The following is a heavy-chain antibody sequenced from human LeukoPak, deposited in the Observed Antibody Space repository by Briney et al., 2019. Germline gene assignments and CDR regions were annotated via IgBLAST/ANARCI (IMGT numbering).Heavy chain of an antibody. V-gene: IGHV3-30-3*01. CDR2: ISYDGYKK. D-gene: IGHD5-12*01. Sequence: SCKASGGTFSSYAMHWVRQAPGKGLEWVAVISYDGYKKDYADSVKGRFTISRDNSKNTLFLQMNSLRAEDTAIYYCARGGGSGYDYWVYLEYWGQGTLVTVSS. CDR3: ARGGGSGYDYWVYLEY. CDR1: GGTFSSYA. J-gene: IGHJ4*02.